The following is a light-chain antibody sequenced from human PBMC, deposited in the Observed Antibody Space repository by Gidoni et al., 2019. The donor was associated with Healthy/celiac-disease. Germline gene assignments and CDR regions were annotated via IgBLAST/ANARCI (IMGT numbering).Light chain of an antibody. CDR2: SNN. Sequence: QPLLSHPTSGSGTPGKSVSISFLESISNTGSNTVNCYQQLPGTAPNLLIYSNNQRLSGVPDRFSGSKSGTAASLAISGLQSEDEADYYCAAWDDILNGRWGFGGGTKLTVL. CDR1: ISNTGSNT. V-gene: IGLV1-44*01. CDR3: AAWDDILNGRWG. J-gene: IGLJ3*02.